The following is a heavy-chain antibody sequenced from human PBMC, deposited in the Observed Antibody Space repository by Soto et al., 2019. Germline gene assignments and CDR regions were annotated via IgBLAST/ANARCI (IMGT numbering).Heavy chain of an antibody. Sequence: SETLSLTCTVSGGSISIGGYSWSWIRQPPGKGLEWIGYIYPTRTTYYNPSLKNRVTISIATSQNQFSLQLTSMTAADTAVYYYARAPPGPAPRWGVWGHGTTVTVSS. CDR3: ARAPPGPAPRWGV. D-gene: IGHD3-16*01. V-gene: IGHV4-30-2*01. CDR1: GGSISIGGYS. J-gene: IGHJ6*02. CDR2: IYPTRTT.